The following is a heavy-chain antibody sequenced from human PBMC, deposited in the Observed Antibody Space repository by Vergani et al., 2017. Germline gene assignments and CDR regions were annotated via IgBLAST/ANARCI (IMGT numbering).Heavy chain of an antibody. CDR1: GDTFSSYA. CDR3: ARDGAAANWGRYFQH. V-gene: IGHV1-69*01. D-gene: IGHD3-16*01. Sequence: QVQLVQSGVEVKKPGSSVKVSCKASGDTFSSYAISWVRQAPGQGLEWMGGIIPVFGTANYAQKFQGRVTITADESTSTAYMELSSLRSEDTAVYYGARDGAAANWGRYFQHWGQGTLVTVSS. CDR2: IIPVFGTA. J-gene: IGHJ1*01.